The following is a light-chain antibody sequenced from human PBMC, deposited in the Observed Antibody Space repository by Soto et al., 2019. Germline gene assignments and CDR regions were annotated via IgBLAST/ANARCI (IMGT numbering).Light chain of an antibody. V-gene: IGLV2-14*01. CDR1: SSDVGGYNY. J-gene: IGLJ1*01. CDR2: EVS. Sequence: QSALTQPASVSGSAGQSITISCTGTSSDVGGYNYVSWYQHPPGKAPKLMISEVSNRPSGVSNRFSGSKSGNTASLTISGLQAEDEADYYCSSYTSTSTRVFGTGTKVTVL. CDR3: SSYTSTSTRV.